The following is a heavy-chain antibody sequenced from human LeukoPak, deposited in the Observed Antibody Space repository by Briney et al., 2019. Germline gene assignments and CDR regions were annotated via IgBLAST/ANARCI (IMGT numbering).Heavy chain of an antibody. D-gene: IGHD2-2*01. CDR1: GYTFTSYG. V-gene: IGHV1-18*01. CDR3: ARAVLGYCSSTSCYYYYGMDV. CDR2: ISAYNGNT. Sequence: GSVKVSCKASGYTFTSYGISWVRQAPGQGLEWMGWISAYNGNTNYAQKLQGRVTMTTDTSTSTAYMELRSLRSDDTAVYYCARAVLGYCSSTSCYYYYGMDVWGQGTTVTVSS. J-gene: IGHJ6*02.